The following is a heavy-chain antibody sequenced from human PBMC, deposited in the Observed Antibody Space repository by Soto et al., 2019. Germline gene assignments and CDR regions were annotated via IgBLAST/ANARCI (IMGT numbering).Heavy chain of an antibody. Sequence: SETLSLTCTVSGGSISSGDYYWSWIRQPPGKGLEWIGYIYYSGSTYYNPSLKSRVTISVDTSKNQFSLKLSSVTAADTAVYYCASSGYCTNGVCYTRFDPWGQRTLVTVSS. D-gene: IGHD2-8*01. CDR2: IYYSGST. CDR1: GGSISSGDYY. CDR3: ASSGYCTNGVCYTRFDP. V-gene: IGHV4-30-4*01. J-gene: IGHJ5*02.